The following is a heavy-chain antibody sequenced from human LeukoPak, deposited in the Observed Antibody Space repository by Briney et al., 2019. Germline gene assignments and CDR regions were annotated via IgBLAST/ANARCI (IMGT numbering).Heavy chain of an antibody. Sequence: SETLSLTCTVSGGSMSNYFWTWIRQPPGKGLEWVGYIYNSGSTNYNPSLKSRVTISVDTSKNQFSLKLTSVTAADTAVYYCARDTVTTFRFRDYYYYGMDVWGQGTTVTVSS. J-gene: IGHJ6*02. D-gene: IGHD4-17*01. CDR3: ARDTVTTFRFRDYYYYGMDV. V-gene: IGHV4-4*08. CDR2: IYNSGST. CDR1: GGSMSNYF.